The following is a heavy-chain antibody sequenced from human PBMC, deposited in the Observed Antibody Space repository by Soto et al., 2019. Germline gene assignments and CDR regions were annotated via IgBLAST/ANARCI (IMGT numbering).Heavy chain of an antibody. J-gene: IGHJ4*02. CDR1: GYTFTSYY. Sequence: QVQLVQSGAEVKKPGASVKVSCKASGYTFTSYYMHWVRQAPGQGLEWMGIINPSGGSTSYAQKFQGRVTMTRDTSTSTVYMELSSLRSEDKAVYYCARGVTMVRGVIITGYYFDYWGQGTLVTVSS. CDR3: ARGVTMVRGVIITGYYFDY. V-gene: IGHV1-46*03. CDR2: INPSGGST. D-gene: IGHD3-10*01.